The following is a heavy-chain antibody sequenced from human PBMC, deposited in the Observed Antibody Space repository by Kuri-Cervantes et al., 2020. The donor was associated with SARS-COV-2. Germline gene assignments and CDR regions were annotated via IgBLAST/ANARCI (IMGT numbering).Heavy chain of an antibody. CDR1: GGSFSGYY. CDR3: ARGTQGWFGELLYSPGYFDL. Sequence: ESLKISCAVYGGSFSGYYWSWIRQPPGKGLEWIGEINHSGSTNYNPSLKSRVTISVDTSKNQFSLKLSSVTAADTAVYYCARGTQGWFGELLYSPGYFDLWGRGTLVTVSS. J-gene: IGHJ2*01. D-gene: IGHD3-10*01. CDR2: INHSGST. V-gene: IGHV4-34*01.